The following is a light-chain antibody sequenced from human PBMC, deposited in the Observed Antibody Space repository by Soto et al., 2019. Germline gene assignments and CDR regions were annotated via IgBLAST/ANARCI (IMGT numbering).Light chain of an antibody. CDR3: QQYNSYSRGT. CDR1: QSISSW. Sequence: DIQMTQSPSTLSASVGDRVTITCRASQSISSWLAWYQQKPGKAPKLLIYDASSLESGVPSRFSGSGSGTEFPLTISSLQPDDFATYYCQQYNSYSRGTFGPGTKVDIK. CDR2: DAS. V-gene: IGKV1-5*01. J-gene: IGKJ3*01.